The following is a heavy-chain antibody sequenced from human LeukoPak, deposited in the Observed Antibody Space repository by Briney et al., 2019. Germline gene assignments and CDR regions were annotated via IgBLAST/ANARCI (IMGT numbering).Heavy chain of an antibody. Sequence: ASVKVSCKASGYTFTGYYMHWVRQAPGQGLEWMGWINPNSGGTNYAQKLQGRGTMTRDTSISTAYMELSRLRSDDTAVYYCAREERQWLGFDYWGQGTLGTVSS. D-gene: IGHD6-19*01. CDR1: GYTFTGYY. J-gene: IGHJ4*02. CDR2: INPNSGGT. V-gene: IGHV1-2*02. CDR3: AREERQWLGFDY.